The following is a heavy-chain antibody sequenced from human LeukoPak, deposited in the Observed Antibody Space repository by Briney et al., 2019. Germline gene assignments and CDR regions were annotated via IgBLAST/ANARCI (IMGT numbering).Heavy chain of an antibody. CDR2: INPNSGGT. J-gene: IGHJ4*02. Sequence: ASAKVSCKASGYTFTGYYMHWVRQAPGQGLEWMGWINPNSGGTNYAQKFQGRVTMTRDTSISTAYMELSRLRSDDTAVYYCARGHTNYDFWSGYLFDYWGQGTLVTVSS. CDR1: GYTFTGYY. CDR3: ARGHTNYDFWSGYLFDY. D-gene: IGHD3-3*01. V-gene: IGHV1-2*02.